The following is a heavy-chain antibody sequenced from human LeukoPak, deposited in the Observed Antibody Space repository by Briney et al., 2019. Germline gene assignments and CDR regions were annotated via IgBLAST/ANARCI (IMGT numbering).Heavy chain of an antibody. CDR2: IRSKPNNYAT. J-gene: IGHJ4*02. D-gene: IGHD3-10*01. V-gene: IGHV3-73*01. CDR3: TNYGSGTYEDRIGY. CDR1: GFTLSGSA. Sequence: GGSLRLSRAASGFTLSGSAVHWVRQASGKGLEWVGRIRSKPNNYATAYTASVKGRFTISRDDSKNTAYLQMNSLKIEDTAVYYCTNYGSGTYEDRIGYWGQGTLVTVSS.